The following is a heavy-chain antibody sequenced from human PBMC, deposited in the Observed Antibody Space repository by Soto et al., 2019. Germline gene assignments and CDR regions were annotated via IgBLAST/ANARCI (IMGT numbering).Heavy chain of an antibody. CDR3: AHNDPEIVTVGGHGGFDY. D-gene: IGHD3-16*01. J-gene: IGHJ4*02. CDR1: GFSLTSGEC. CDR2: ISSGDDK. Sequence: QITLKESGPTLVRLPQTLTLTCTCSGFSLTSGECVCWIRQPPGKALEWLALISSGDDKLYRPSLKNRLTITKEPSKNQGVLTVTNVGTVDTATYFCAHNDPEIVTVGGHGGFDYWGQGTLVTVSS. V-gene: IGHV2-5*02.